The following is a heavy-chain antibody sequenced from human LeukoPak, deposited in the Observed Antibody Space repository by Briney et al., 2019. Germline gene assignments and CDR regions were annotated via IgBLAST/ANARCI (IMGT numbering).Heavy chain of an antibody. CDR2: IRSSSTTI. CDR1: GFTFSKYS. V-gene: IGHV3-48*04. J-gene: IGHJ3*02. CDR3: ARAKRNGVDI. D-gene: IGHD2-8*01. Sequence: PGGSLRLSCEASGFTFSKYSMNWVPQAPGKGVEWVSYIRSSSTTIYYAASVKGRFTISRDNAKNSLYLQMNSMRAEDTAVYYCARAKRNGVDIWGQGTMVTVSS.